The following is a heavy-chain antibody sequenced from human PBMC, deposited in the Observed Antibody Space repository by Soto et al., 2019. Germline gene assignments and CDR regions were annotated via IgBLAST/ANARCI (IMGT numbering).Heavy chain of an antibody. V-gene: IGHV3-21*01. J-gene: IGHJ4*02. CDR3: ARDPNTGTYDFNY. CDR1: GFTFSSYT. Sequence: EVQLLESGGGLVKPGGSLRLSCAASGFTFSSYTMNWVRQAPGKGLEWVSSITSSSSAIYYADSVRGRFTISRDNAENSLYVQFNSLRAEAAAVYYCARDPNTGTYDFNYWGQGTLFPVSS. CDR2: ITSSSSAI. D-gene: IGHD1-1*01.